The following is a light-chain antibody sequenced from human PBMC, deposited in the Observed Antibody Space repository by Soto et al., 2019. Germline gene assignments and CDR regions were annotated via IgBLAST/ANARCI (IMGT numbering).Light chain of an antibody. J-gene: IGLJ2*01. CDR1: SSDVGSYNR. CDR2: QGS. Sequence: QSVLTQPASVSGSPGQSITISCTGTSSDVGSYNRVSWYQQSPGKAPKLMIYQGSERPSGVSNRFSGSKSGNTASLTISGLRAEDEADYYCSSYAGRDNPVVFGGGTKLTVL. CDR3: SSYAGRDNPVV. V-gene: IGLV2-23*01.